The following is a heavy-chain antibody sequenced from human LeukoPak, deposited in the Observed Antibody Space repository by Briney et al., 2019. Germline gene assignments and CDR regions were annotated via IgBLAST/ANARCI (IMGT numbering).Heavy chain of an antibody. V-gene: IGHV3-74*01. J-gene: IGHJ6*03. CDR3: ARGGYGHNMDV. Sequence: QTGGSLRLSCAASGFSLSSYSMNWVRQAPGKGLEWVSRIKNAGIDTIYADSVKGRFTVSRDNAKNTVYLQMSSLRAEDTAVYYCARGGYGHNMDVWGEGTTVTVSS. CDR2: IKNAGIDT. CDR1: GFSLSSYS. D-gene: IGHD3-10*01.